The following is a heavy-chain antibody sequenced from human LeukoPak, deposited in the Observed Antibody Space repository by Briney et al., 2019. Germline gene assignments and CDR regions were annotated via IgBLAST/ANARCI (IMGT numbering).Heavy chain of an antibody. V-gene: IGHV1-46*01. J-gene: IGHJ4*02. CDR1: GYTFTSYY. CDR3: ARVLPSGGNSYAFDY. D-gene: IGHD4-23*01. Sequence: ASVKVSCKASGYTFTSYYMHWVRQAPGQGLEWMGIINPSGGSTSYAQKFQGRVTMTRDTSTSTVYMELSSLRSEDTAVYYCARVLPSGGNSYAFDYWGQGTLVTVSS. CDR2: INPSGGST.